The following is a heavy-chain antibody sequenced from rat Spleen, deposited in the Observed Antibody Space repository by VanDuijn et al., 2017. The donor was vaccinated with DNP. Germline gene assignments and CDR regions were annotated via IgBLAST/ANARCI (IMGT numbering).Heavy chain of an antibody. Sequence: EVHLQESGPGLVKPSQSLSLTCSVTDYSITSDYWGWLRKFPGNKMEYIGHISYSGSTNYNPSLRSRISITRDTSKNHFFLHLNSVTSEDTATYYCARWTRYFDYWGQGVMVTVSS. CDR2: ISYSGST. CDR1: DYSITSDY. D-gene: IGHD1-7*01. CDR3: ARWTRYFDY. V-gene: IGHV3-1*01. J-gene: IGHJ2*01.